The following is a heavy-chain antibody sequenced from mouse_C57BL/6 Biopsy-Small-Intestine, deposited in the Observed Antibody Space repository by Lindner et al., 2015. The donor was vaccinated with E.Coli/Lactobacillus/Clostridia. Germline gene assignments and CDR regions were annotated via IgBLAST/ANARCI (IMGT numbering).Heavy chain of an antibody. J-gene: IGHJ2*01. Sequence: VQLQESGAELARPGASLRVSCKASGYTFTSYTVHWVKERPGQGLEWIGFINPSGDYSKYHQNFKDKATLTADKSSSTAYMQLSSLTSEDSAVYFCARAGNYYGSGYDYWGQGTTLTVSS. CDR3: ARAGNYYGSGYDY. CDR2: INPSGDYS. D-gene: IGHD1-1*01. V-gene: IGHV1-4*01. CDR1: GYTFTSYT.